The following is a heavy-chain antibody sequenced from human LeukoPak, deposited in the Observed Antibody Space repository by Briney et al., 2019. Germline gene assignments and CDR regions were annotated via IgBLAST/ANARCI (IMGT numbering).Heavy chain of an antibody. CDR3: AREGWYCSSTSCYTLYSDY. J-gene: IGHJ4*02. D-gene: IGHD2-2*02. V-gene: IGHV1-18*04. CDR1: GYTFTSYG. Sequence: ASVKVSCKASGYTFTSYGISWVRQAPGQGLEWMGWISAYNGNTNYAQKLQGRVTMTTDTPTSTAYVELRSLRSDDTAVYYCAREGWYCSSTSCYTLYSDYWGQGTLVTVSS. CDR2: ISAYNGNT.